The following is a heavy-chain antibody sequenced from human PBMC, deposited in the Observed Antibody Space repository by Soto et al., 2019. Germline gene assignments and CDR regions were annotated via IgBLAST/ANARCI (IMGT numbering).Heavy chain of an antibody. D-gene: IGHD2-2*01. CDR1: GFTFSNYD. CDR3: ARGGCSSTNCYYYYYNMDV. J-gene: IGHJ6*02. Sequence: GGSLRLSCAASGFTFSNYDMHWVRQPTGKGLEWVSAIGSSGSTYLAGSVKGRFTISRENAKNSLYLELNSLRAEDTAVYYCARGGCSSTNCYYYYYNMDVWGQGTTVTVSS. V-gene: IGHV3-13*01. CDR2: IGSSGST.